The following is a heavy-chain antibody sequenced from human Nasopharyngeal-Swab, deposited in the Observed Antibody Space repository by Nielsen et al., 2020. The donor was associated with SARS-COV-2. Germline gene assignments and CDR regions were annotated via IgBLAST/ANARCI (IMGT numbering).Heavy chain of an antibody. CDR2: ISGSTHST. J-gene: IGHJ6*02. CDR3: AKASVGATKGYYYYGMDV. Sequence: GESLKISCAASDFIFRDYAMNWVRQAPGKGLEWVSAISGSTHSTYYAASVKGRFTISRDNSKDTLYLQMNSLRADDTAVYYCAKASVGATKGYYYYGMDVWGQGTTVTVSS. D-gene: IGHD1-26*01. CDR1: DFIFRDYA. V-gene: IGHV3-23*01.